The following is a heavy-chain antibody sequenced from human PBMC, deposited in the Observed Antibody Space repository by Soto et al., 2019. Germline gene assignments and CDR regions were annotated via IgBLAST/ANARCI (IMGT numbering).Heavy chain of an antibody. CDR3: ARLQAIYGVLKNGIRFDP. CDR2: INGGADRA. Sequence: EEHLLESGGGLVQPGGSRRLSCAASGFTFSGYAMSWVRQAPGKGLEWVSTINGGADRAYYAESVKGRFTISRDNFKNALDLQMDSLRAEDTAIYYCARLQAIYGVLKNGIRFDPWGQGTLVTVSS. J-gene: IGHJ5*02. D-gene: IGHD3-3*01. V-gene: IGHV3-23*01. CDR1: GFTFSGYA.